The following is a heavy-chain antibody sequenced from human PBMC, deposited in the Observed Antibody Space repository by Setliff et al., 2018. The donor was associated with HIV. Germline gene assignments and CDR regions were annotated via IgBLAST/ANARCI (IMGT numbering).Heavy chain of an antibody. J-gene: IGHJ4*02. Sequence: PSETLSLTCTVSGGSISNYYWSWIRQPPGKGLEWIGYIYPSGTTDYNPSLKSRVTMSVDTSNSHFSLKLASVTAADTAVYYCARHYYTDPFDYWGQGTLVTVSS. V-gene: IGHV4-4*08. CDR3: ARHYYTDPFDY. D-gene: IGHD3-22*01. CDR2: IYPSGTT. CDR1: GGSISNYY.